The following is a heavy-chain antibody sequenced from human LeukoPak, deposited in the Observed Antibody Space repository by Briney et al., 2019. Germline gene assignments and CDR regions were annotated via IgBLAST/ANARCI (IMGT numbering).Heavy chain of an antibody. Sequence: GRTLRLSCTASGVTFSNHGMHWVRHAPAKGLEWVALIWYDGSNKEYAASVKGRFTISRDNSKNTLYLQMNSLRAEDTAVYYCARARSLGIVATSFDYWGQGTLVTVSS. CDR2: IWYDGSNK. CDR3: ARARSLGIVATSFDY. D-gene: IGHD5-12*01. CDR1: GVTFSNHG. J-gene: IGHJ4*02. V-gene: IGHV3-33*08.